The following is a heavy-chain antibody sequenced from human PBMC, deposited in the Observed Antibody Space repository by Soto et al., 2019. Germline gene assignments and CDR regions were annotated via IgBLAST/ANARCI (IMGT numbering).Heavy chain of an antibody. D-gene: IGHD2-15*01. V-gene: IGHV4-30-4*01. CDR2: IYYSGST. J-gene: IGHJ4*02. CDR3: ARVADCSGGRCYFSVDY. Sequence: QVQLQESGPGLVKPSQTLSLTCTVSGGSISSGDYYWSWIHQPPGKGLEWIGYIYYSGSTYYNPSLKSRVTTSVDTSKNQFSLKLSSVTAAYTAVYYCARVADCSGGRCYFSVDYWGQGTLVTVSS. CDR1: GGSISSGDYY.